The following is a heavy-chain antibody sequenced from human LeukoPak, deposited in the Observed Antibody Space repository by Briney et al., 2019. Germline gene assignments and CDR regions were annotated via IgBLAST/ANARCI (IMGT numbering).Heavy chain of an antibody. CDR2: ISAYNGNT. CDR1: GYTFTSYG. Sequence: ASVKVSCKASGYTFTSYGISWVRQAPGQGLEWMGWISAYNGNTNYAQKLQGRVTMTRNTSISTAYMELSSLRSGDTAVYYCARGAPRNWFDPWGQGTLVTVSS. J-gene: IGHJ5*02. V-gene: IGHV1-18*01. CDR3: ARGAPRNWFDP.